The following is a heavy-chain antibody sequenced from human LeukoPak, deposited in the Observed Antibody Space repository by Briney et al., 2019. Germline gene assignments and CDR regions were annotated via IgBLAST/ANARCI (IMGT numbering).Heavy chain of an antibody. J-gene: IGHJ4*02. CDR2: ISGSGGST. Sequence: GGSLRLSCAASGFTFSSYAMSSVRQAPGKGLEWVSAISGSGGSTYYADSVKGRFTISRDNSKNTLYLQMNSLRAEDTAVYYCAKGQYQLLYCFDYWGQGTLVTVSS. CDR3: AKGQYQLLYCFDY. D-gene: IGHD2-2*02. CDR1: GFTFSSYA. V-gene: IGHV3-23*01.